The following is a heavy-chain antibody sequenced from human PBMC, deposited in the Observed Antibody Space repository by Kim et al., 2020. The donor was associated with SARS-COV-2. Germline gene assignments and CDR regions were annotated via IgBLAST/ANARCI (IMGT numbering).Heavy chain of an antibody. D-gene: IGHD1-26*01. CDR2: ISSGGSYI. J-gene: IGHJ6*02. CDR3: ASEKGATLGYYGMDV. CDR1: GFTFSSYN. V-gene: IGHV3-21*04. Sequence: GGSLRLSCAASGFTFSSYNMNWVRQAPGKGLEWVSSISSGGSYIYYTDSLKGRFTISRDNAKNSLYLQMNSLRAEDTAVYYCASEKGATLGYYGMDVWGQGTTVTVSS.